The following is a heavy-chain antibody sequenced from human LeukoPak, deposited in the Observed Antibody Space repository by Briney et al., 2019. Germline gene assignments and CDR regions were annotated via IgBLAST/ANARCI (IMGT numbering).Heavy chain of an antibody. CDR1: GYTFTSYG. CDR3: TRDYLTAAGSDAFDI. J-gene: IGHJ3*02. D-gene: IGHD6-13*01. CDR2: ISPYNGNT. V-gene: IGHV1-18*01. Sequence: GASVKVSCKASGYTFTSYGINWVRQAPGQGLEWMAWISPYNGNTKYARKFQGRVTVTTDTSTTTAYMDLRSLRSDDTAVYYCTRDYLTAAGSDAFDIWGQGTMVTVSS.